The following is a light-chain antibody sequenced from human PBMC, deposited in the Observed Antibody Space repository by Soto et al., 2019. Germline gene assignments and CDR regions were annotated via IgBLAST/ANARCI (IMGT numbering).Light chain of an antibody. CDR1: QSVDNY. V-gene: IGKV3-11*01. CDR2: DAS. J-gene: IGKJ2*01. CDR3: LQRSNYYA. Sequence: EIVLTQSPATLSLSPGERATLSCRASQSVDNYLAWYQQKPGQAPRLLIYDASNRASGIPARFSGSGSGTDFTLTISSLEPEDFAVYYCLQRSNYYAFGQGTKLEIK.